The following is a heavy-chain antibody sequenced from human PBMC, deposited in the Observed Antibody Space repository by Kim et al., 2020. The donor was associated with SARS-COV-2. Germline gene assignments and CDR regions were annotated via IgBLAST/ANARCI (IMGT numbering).Heavy chain of an antibody. CDR1: GGSISSYY. J-gene: IGHJ4*02. CDR2: IYYSGST. V-gene: IGHV4-59*01. Sequence: SETLSLTCTVSGGSISSYYWSWIRQPPGKGLEWIGYIYYSGSTNYNPSLKSRVTISVDTSKNQFSLKLSSVTAADTAVYYCARGPWFGDALVGVYFDYWGRGTLVTVSS. D-gene: IGHD3-10*01. CDR3: ARGPWFGDALVGVYFDY.